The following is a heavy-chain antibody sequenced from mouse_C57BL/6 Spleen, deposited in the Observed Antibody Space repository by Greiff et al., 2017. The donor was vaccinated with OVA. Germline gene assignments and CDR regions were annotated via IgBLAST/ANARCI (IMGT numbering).Heavy chain of an antibody. V-gene: IGHV14-4*01. CDR3: TTVVVHFDY. Sequence: EVQLVESGAELVRPGASVKLSCTASGFNIKDDYMHWVKQRPEQGLEWIGWIDPENGDTEYASKFQGKATITADTSSNTAYLQLSSLTSEDTAVYYCTTVVVHFDYWGQGTTLTVSS. CDR1: GFNIKDDY. J-gene: IGHJ2*01. D-gene: IGHD1-1*01. CDR2: IDPENGDT.